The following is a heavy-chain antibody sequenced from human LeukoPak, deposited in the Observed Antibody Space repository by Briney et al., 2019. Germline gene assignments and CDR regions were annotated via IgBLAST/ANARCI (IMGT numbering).Heavy chain of an antibody. D-gene: IGHD1-26*01. CDR2: IFNSGST. Sequence: PSQTLSLTCAVSGGSISSGGYSWSWIRQPPGKGLEWIGYIFNSGSTYYNPSLKSRAIISIDTSKNQFSLKLSSVTAADTAVYYCARDPNSGVLGDIWGQGTMVTVSS. V-gene: IGHV4-30-2*05. J-gene: IGHJ3*02. CDR1: GGSISSGGYS. CDR3: ARDPNSGVLGDI.